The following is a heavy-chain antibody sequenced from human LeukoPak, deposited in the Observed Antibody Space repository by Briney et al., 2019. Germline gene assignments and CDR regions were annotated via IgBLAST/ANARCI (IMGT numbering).Heavy chain of an antibody. CDR2: INPNSGGT. CDR3: ARGLGYYCSSTSCHPGNYDY. V-gene: IGHV1-2*02. D-gene: IGHD2-2*01. CDR1: GYTFTGYY. Sequence: ASVKVSCKASGYTFTGYYMHWVRQAPGQGLEWMGWINPNSGGTNYAQKFQGRVTMTRDTSTSTAYMELSRLRSDDTAVYYCARGLGYYCSSTSCHPGNYDYWGQGTLVTVSS. J-gene: IGHJ4*02.